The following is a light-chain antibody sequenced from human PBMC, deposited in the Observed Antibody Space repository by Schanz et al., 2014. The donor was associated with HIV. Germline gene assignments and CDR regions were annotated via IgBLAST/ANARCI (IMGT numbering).Light chain of an antibody. CDR2: GAS. J-gene: IGKJ4*01. CDR1: QSVGSD. V-gene: IGKV3-15*01. Sequence: ELVMTQSPATLSVSPGERVTLSCRASQSVGSDLAWYQQKPGQAPRLLIYGASTRATGIPARFSGSGSGTEFTLTIGSLQSEDFAVYYCQQYSNWPPMTFGGGTKVEIK. CDR3: QQYSNWPPMT.